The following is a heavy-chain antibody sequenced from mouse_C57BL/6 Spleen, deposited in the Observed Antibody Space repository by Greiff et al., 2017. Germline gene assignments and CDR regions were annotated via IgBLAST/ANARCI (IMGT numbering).Heavy chain of an antibody. D-gene: IGHD3-2*02. V-gene: IGHV1-64*01. Sequence: QVQLQQSGAELVKPGASVKLSCKASGYTFTSYWMHWVKQRPGQGLEWIGMIHPNSGSTNYNEKFKSKATLTVDKSSSTAYMQLSSLTSGDSAVYYCAKIPNSSGCDYWGQGTTLTVSS. J-gene: IGHJ2*01. CDR1: GYTFTSYW. CDR2: IHPNSGST. CDR3: AKIPNSSGCDY.